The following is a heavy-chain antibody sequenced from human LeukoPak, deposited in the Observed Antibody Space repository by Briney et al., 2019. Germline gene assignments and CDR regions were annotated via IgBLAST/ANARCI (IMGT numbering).Heavy chain of an antibody. CDR3: AKYRGYSYGYLDY. CDR2: IRYDGSNK. CDR1: GFTFSSYG. Sequence: GGSLGLSCAASGFTFSSYGMHWVRQAPGKGLEWVAFIRYDGSNKYYADSVKGRFTISRDNSKNTLYLQMNSLRAEDTAVYYCAKYRGYSYGYLDYWGQGTLVTVSS. J-gene: IGHJ4*02. D-gene: IGHD5-18*01. V-gene: IGHV3-30*02.